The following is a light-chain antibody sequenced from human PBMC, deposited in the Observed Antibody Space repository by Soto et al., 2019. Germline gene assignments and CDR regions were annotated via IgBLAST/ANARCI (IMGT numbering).Light chain of an antibody. V-gene: IGKV1-5*03. CDR2: KAS. CDR3: QQYNSYSVT. J-gene: IGKJ1*01. Sequence: DIQMTQSPSTLSASVGDRVTITCRASQSISSWLAWYQQKPGKAPKLLIYKASSLASGVPSRFSGSGSGTEFTLTISSLQPDDFATYYCQQYNSYSVTFGQGTKVDIK. CDR1: QSISSW.